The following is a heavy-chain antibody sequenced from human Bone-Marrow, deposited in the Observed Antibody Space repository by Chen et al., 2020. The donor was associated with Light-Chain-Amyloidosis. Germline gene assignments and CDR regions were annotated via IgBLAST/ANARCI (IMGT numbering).Heavy chain of an antibody. J-gene: IGHJ5*01. D-gene: IGHD1-26*01. CDR2: VYNSGST. CDR3: VRDVMSTTGHRWFES. CDR1: GDSLFNDKYY. Sequence: QVQLQESGPGLVKPSQTLSLTCTVPGDSLFNDKYYWHWIRKPAGKGLEWIGRVYNSGSTRYNPSLRSRITISVNTAKNQFSLNLTSVTATDTAVYYCVRDVMSTTGHRWFESWGQGTVVTVS. V-gene: IGHV4-61*02.